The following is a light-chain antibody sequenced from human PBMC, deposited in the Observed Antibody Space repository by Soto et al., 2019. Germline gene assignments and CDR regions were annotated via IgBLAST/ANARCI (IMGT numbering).Light chain of an antibody. J-gene: IGKJ2*01. CDR3: PQSYSAYT. V-gene: IGKV1-39*01. CDR2: AAS. CDR1: QSVSSD. Sequence: DIQMTQSPSSLSASVGDRVTITCRASQSVSSDLNWYQQKEGKAPKLLVYAASYLQSGVPARFSGSGSGTDFTLTISSLQSEDFATYYCPQSYSAYTFGQGTKLEIK.